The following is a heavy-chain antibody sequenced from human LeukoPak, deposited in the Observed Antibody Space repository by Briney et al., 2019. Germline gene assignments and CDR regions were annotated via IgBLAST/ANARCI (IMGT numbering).Heavy chain of an antibody. J-gene: IGHJ4*02. CDR2: INHSGST. D-gene: IGHD2-2*01. V-gene: IGHV4-34*01. CDR3: ARALGYCSSTSCPPPYYFDY. CDR1: GGSFSGYY. Sequence: SETLSLICAVYGGSFSGYYWSWIRQPPGKGLEWTGEINHSGSTNYNPSLKSRVTISVDTSKNQFSLKLSSVTAADTAVYYCARALGYCSSTSCPPPYYFDYWGQGTLVTVSS.